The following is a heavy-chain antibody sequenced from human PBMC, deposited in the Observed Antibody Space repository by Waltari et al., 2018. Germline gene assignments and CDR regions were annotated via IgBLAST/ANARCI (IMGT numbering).Heavy chain of an antibody. J-gene: IGHJ3*02. CDR2: INGDSRXT. Sequence: EVQLEESGGGLXQPGGSLRLSCAASGXTFSPYWMHWVRQAPGKGLVWVSNINGDSRXTIYADSVXVRFXISXDNSXXTXYLQMNSLXXEDTXVYYCVRDRGXPDSFDSXGQGTLVTVXS. CDR1: GXTFSPYW. V-gene: IGHV3-74*01. CDR3: VRDRGXPDSFDS.